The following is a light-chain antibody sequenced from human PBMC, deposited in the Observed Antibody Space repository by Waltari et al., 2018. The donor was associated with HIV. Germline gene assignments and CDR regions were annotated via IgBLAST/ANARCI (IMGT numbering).Light chain of an antibody. Sequence: NFMLTQPHSVSESPGKPVTVSCTRSSGRIASNYEQWYQQRPGSSPTTLIYKDDQRPSGVPDRFSGSIDSSSNSASLTISGLRPEDEADYYCQSYDNENPVLFGGGTKLTVL. J-gene: IGLJ2*01. V-gene: IGLV6-57*01. CDR2: KDD. CDR1: SGRIASNY. CDR3: QSYDNENPVL.